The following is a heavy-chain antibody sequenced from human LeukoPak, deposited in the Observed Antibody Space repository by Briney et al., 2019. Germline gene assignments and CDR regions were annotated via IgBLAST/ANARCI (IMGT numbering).Heavy chain of an antibody. CDR3: TRPSAGGGLASDY. J-gene: IGHJ4*02. V-gene: IGHV3-74*01. Sequence: GRSLRLSCAASGFSFSTYWMHWVHQAPGKGLVWVSRITSDGSYTNYADSVKGRFTISRDNAKKTLYLQMNSLRVEDTAIYYCTRPSAGGGLASDYWGQGTLVTVSS. CDR1: GFSFSTYW. D-gene: IGHD3-10*01. CDR2: ITSDGSYT.